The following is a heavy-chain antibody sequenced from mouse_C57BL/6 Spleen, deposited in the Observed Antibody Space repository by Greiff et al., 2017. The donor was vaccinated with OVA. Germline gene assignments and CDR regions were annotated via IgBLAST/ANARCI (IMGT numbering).Heavy chain of an antibody. Sequence: QVQLKQPGAELVMPGASVKLSCKASGYTFTSYWMHWVKQRPGQGLEWIGEIDPSDSYTNYNQKFKGKSTLTVDKSSSTAYMQLSSLTSEDSAVYYCARYRGDYYAMDYWGQGTSVTVSS. CDR2: IDPSDSYT. CDR3: ARYRGDYYAMDY. V-gene: IGHV1-69*01. CDR1: GYTFTSYW. J-gene: IGHJ4*01.